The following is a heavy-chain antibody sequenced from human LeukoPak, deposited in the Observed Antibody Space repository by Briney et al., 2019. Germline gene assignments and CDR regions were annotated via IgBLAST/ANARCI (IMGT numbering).Heavy chain of an antibody. Sequence: HPGRSLRLSCAASGFTFSSYGMHWVRQAPGKGLEWVAVIWYDGSNKYYADSVKGRFTISRDNSKNTLYLQMNSLRAEDTAVYYCARVSTPVVVIPKGFDYWGQGTLVTVSS. CDR3: ARVSTPVVVIPKGFDY. V-gene: IGHV3-33*01. CDR1: GFTFSSYG. J-gene: IGHJ4*02. D-gene: IGHD3-22*01. CDR2: IWYDGSNK.